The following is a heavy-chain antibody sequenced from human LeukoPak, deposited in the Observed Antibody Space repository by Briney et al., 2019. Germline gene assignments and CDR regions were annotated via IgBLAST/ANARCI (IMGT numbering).Heavy chain of an antibody. CDR1: GGTFSSYA. J-gene: IGHJ4*02. Sequence: SVKVSCKASGGTFSSYAISWVRQAPGQGLEWMGGIIPIFGTANYAQKFQGRVTITADESTSTAYMELSSLRSEDTAMYYCARHSYCIGVSCYFYVDYWGQGTLVTVSS. D-gene: IGHD2-15*01. CDR3: ARHSYCIGVSCYFYVDY. V-gene: IGHV1-69*13. CDR2: IIPIFGTA.